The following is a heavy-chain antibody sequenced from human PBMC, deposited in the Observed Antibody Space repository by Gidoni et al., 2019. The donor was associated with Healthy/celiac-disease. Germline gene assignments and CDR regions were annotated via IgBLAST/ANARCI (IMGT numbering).Heavy chain of an antibody. Sequence: QVQLVESGGGVVQPGRSLRLSCAASGFTFSSYAMHWVRQAPGKGLEWVAVISYDGSNKYYADSVKGRFTISRDNSKNTLYLQMNSLRAEDTAVYYCARTAQRCSGGSCYPSALNYYGMDVWGQGTTVTVSS. CDR3: ARTAQRCSGGSCYPSALNYYGMDV. CDR2: ISYDGSNK. J-gene: IGHJ6*02. V-gene: IGHV3-30*04. CDR1: GFTFSSYA. D-gene: IGHD2-15*01.